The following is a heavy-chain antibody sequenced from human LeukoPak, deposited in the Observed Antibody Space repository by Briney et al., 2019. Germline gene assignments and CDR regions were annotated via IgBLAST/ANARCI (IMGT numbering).Heavy chain of an antibody. CDR2: IIPIFGTA. V-gene: IGHV1-69*13. CDR3: ARGGDIVVVPAAMIPRYLNGDYHRAEYFQH. D-gene: IGHD2-2*01. CDR1: GGTFSSYA. Sequence: ASVTVSFKASGGTFSSYAISWVRQAPGQGLEWMGGIIPIFGTANYAQKFQGRVTITADESTSTAYMELSSLRSEDTAVYYCARGGDIVVVPAAMIPRYLNGDYHRAEYFQHWGQGTLVTVSS. J-gene: IGHJ1*01.